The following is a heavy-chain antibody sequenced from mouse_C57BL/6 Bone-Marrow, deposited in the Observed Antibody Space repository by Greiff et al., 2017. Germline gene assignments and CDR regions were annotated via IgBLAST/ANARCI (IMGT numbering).Heavy chain of an antibody. J-gene: IGHJ4*01. CDR3: AQGIYYYGSSYLMDY. V-gene: IGHV1-53*01. CDR1: GYTFTSYW. D-gene: IGHD1-1*01. CDR2: INPSNGGT. Sequence: QVQLQQPGTELVKPGASVKLSCKASGYTFTSYWMHWVKQRPGQGLEWIGNINPSNGGTNYNEKFKSKATLTVDKSSSTAYMQLSSLTSEDAAVDYCAQGIYYYGSSYLMDYWGQGTSVTVSS.